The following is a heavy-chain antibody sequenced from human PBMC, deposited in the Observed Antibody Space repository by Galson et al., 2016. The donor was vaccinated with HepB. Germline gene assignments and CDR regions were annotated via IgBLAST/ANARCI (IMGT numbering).Heavy chain of an antibody. CDR2: IWSDGSNK. CDR3: VRGQLVNYFDY. V-gene: IGHV3-33*01. Sequence: SLRLSCAASGFTFSNYGMHWVRQAPGKGLEWVALIWSDGSNKYYADSVKGRFTISRDKPKNTLYLQMNSLRVEDTAVYYCVRGQLVNYFDYWGQGTLVTVSS. J-gene: IGHJ4*02. CDR1: GFTFSNYG. D-gene: IGHD6-13*01.